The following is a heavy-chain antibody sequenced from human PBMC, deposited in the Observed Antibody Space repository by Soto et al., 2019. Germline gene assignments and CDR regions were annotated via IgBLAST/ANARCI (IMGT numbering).Heavy chain of an antibody. D-gene: IGHD3-22*01. CDR3: ARVGSASLMVVVIADH. CDR1: GFTFGDYA. J-gene: IGHJ4*02. V-gene: IGHV3-49*03. CDR2: IRSKGYGGTT. Sequence: PGGSLRLSCTTSGFTFGDYAMSWFRQAPGKGLEWVGFIRSKGYGGTTQYAASVKGGFTISRDDSESIAYLQMDSLKTEDTALYYCARVGSASLMVVVIADHWGQGTQVTVSS.